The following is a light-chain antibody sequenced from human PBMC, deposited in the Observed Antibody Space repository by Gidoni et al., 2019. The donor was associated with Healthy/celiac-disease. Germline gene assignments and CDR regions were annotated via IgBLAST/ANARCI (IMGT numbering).Light chain of an antibody. CDR2: AAS. Sequence: DSQMTHSPSSLSASVGDRATINCRASQSISSYLNWYQQKPGKAPKLLIYAASSLQSGVPSRFSGSGSGTDFTLTISSLQPEDFATYYCQQSYSTSWTFXQXTKVEIK. V-gene: IGKV1-39*01. J-gene: IGKJ1*01. CDR3: QQSYSTSWT. CDR1: QSISSY.